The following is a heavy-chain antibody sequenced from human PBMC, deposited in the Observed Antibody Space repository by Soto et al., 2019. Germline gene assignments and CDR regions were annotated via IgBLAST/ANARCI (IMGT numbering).Heavy chain of an antibody. CDR2: IYHSGST. V-gene: IGHV4-4*02. Sequence: SETLSLTCAVSGGSISSSNWWSWVRQPPGKGLEWIGEIYHSGSTNYNPSLKSRVTISVDKSKNQFSLKLSSVTAADTAVYYCATLPTYYYDSSGYYPYDYWGQGTLVTVSS. CDR1: GGSISSSNW. J-gene: IGHJ4*02. D-gene: IGHD3-22*01. CDR3: ATLPTYYYDSSGYYPYDY.